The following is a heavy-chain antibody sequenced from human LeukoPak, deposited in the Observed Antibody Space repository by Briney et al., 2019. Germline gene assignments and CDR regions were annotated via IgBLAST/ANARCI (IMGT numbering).Heavy chain of an antibody. D-gene: IGHD3-3*01. J-gene: IGHJ4*02. CDR2: ISDSGSI. Sequence: SETLPLTCTVSGGSISSRPYYWGWLRQPPRKGLEWVGSISDSGSIHYNPSLQSRVTISADTSKNHFYLRLSPVTAADTAVYYCATLEICDYYFDYWGQETLVTVSS. CDR1: GGSISSRPYY. CDR3: ATLEICDYYFDY. V-gene: IGHV4-39*01.